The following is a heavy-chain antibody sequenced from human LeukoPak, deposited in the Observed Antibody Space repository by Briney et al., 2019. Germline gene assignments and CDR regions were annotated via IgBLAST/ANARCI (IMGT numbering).Heavy chain of an antibody. D-gene: IGHD6-13*01. V-gene: IGHV1-24*01. CDR3: ARSFFAAAAGSFDY. J-gene: IGHJ4*02. CDR2: FDPEDGET. CDR1: GYTLTELS. Sequence: GASVKVSCKVSGYTLTELSMHWVRQAPGKGLEWMGGFDPEDGETIYAQKFQGRVTITADESTSTAYMELSSLRPEDTAVYYCARSFFAAAAGSFDYWGQGTLVTVSS.